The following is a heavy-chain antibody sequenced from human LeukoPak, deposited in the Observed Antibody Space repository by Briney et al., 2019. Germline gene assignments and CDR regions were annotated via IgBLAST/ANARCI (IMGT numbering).Heavy chain of an antibody. J-gene: IGHJ5*02. CDR3: ARGSNDYGDYVLQGWFDP. D-gene: IGHD4-17*01. V-gene: IGHV4-34*01. CDR1: GGSFSGYY. Sequence: SETLSLTCAVYGGSFSGYYWSWIRQPPGKGLEWIGEINHSGSTNYNPSLKSRVTISVDTSKNQFSLKLSSVTAADTAVYYCARGSNDYGDYVLQGWFDPWGQGTLVTVSS. CDR2: INHSGST.